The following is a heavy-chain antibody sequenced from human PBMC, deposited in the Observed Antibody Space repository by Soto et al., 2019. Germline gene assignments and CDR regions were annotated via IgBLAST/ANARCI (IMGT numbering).Heavy chain of an antibody. V-gene: IGHV3-11*05. J-gene: IGHJ4*02. CDR1: GFTFSDYY. Sequence: QVQLVESGGGLVKPGGCLRLSCAASGFTFSDYYMSWIRQAPGKGLEWVSYISSSGSDTNYADSVKGRFTVSRDNAKNSLYLQMNSLRAEDTAVYYCASSVRGYSGYSGYWGQGTLVTVSS. CDR2: ISSSGSDT. CDR3: ASSVRGYSGYSGY. D-gene: IGHD5-12*01.